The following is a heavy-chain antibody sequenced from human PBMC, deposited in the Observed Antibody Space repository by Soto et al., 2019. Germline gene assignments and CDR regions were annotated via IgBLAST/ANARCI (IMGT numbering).Heavy chain of an antibody. J-gene: IGHJ6*02. Sequence: QVQLVQSGGEVKKPGASVKVSCKTSGYSFTTYGISWVRQAPGQGLEWMGWISAHNGNTNYAQKLQDRVTMTTDTSTSTPYMALRSLRSDDTAVYYCAREGPAPYYYYGMDVWGQGSTVTVSS. CDR1: GYSFTTYG. CDR3: AREGPAPYYYYGMDV. CDR2: ISAHNGNT. V-gene: IGHV1-18*01.